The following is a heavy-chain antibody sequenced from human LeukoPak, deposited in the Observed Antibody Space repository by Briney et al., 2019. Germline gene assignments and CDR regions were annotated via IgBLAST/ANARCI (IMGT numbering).Heavy chain of an antibody. CDR2: ISKDGSDK. J-gene: IGHJ4*02. CDR3: ARDYWWNYDY. CDR1: GFTFSDYA. D-gene: IGHD1-7*01. Sequence: GGSLRLSCAASGFTFSDYAMHWVRQAPGKGLEWVAVISKDGSDKYYPGSVRGRFTISRDDSKNTIYLQMDSLRAEDTAIYYCARDYWWNYDYWGQGTLVTVSS. V-gene: IGHV3-30-3*01.